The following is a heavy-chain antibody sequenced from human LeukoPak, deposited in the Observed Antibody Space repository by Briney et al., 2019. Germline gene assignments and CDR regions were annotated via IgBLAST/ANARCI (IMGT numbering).Heavy chain of an antibody. D-gene: IGHD4-17*01. Sequence: GGSLRLSCAASAFTFSSYWMHWVRHAPGKGLMWVSRINSDGSSTSYADSVKGRFTISRDNAKNTLYLQMNSLRAEDTAVYHCARSYNYGDVFNYWGQGTPVTVSS. CDR2: INSDGSST. J-gene: IGHJ4*02. CDR3: ARSYNYGDVFNY. V-gene: IGHV3-74*01. CDR1: AFTFSSYW.